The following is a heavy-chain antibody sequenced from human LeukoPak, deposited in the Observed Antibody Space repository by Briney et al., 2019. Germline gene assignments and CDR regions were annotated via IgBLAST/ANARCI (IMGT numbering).Heavy chain of an antibody. CDR2: INHSGST. J-gene: IGHJ3*02. Sequence: SETLSLTCAVHGGSFSAYYWSWIRQSPEKGLEWIGEINHSGSTNYNPSLKSRVTISVDTSKNQFSLKLSSVTAADTAVYYCARSEELSDAFDIWGQGTMVTVSS. D-gene: IGHD1-26*01. V-gene: IGHV4-34*01. CDR3: ARSEELSDAFDI. CDR1: GGSFSAYY.